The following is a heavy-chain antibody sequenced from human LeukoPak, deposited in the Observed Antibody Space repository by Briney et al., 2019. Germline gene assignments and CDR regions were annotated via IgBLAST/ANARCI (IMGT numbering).Heavy chain of an antibody. Sequence: SQTLSLTCTVSGGSITTDTDYWSWIRQSAGKGLEWIGRIHTSGSTSYNPSLKTRATISVDTSKNQFSLKLSSVTAADTAVYFCARLGSSWELDYWGQGTLVTVSS. CDR3: ARLGSSWELDY. J-gene: IGHJ4*02. V-gene: IGHV4-61*02. CDR1: GGSITTDTDY. D-gene: IGHD6-13*01. CDR2: IHTSGST.